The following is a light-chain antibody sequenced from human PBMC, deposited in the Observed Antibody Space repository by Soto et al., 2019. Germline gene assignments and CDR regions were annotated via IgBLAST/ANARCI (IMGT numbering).Light chain of an antibody. CDR2: AAS. V-gene: IGKV1-27*01. CDR3: EQYDTSPRT. J-gene: IGKJ1*01. CDR1: QDISTY. Sequence: RASQDISTYLAWYQQKPGKVPKLLIYAASTLLSGVPSRFIGSGSGTAFALGLSCLEPEYFAVYYCEQYDTSPRTFGQGTKVDIK.